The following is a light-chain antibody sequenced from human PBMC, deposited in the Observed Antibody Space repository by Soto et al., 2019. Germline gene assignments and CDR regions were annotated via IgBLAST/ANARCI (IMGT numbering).Light chain of an antibody. CDR1: SSDVGGYNH. J-gene: IGLJ2*01. CDR2: EVS. CDR3: SSYTTSTTRII. V-gene: IGLV2-14*01. Sequence: QSALNQPASVSGSPGQSITISCTGSSSDVGGYNHVSWYQQHPGKAPKLMIYEVSNRPSGVSNRFSGSKSGNTASLTISGLQAEDEADYYCSSYTTSTTRIIFGGGTKLTVL.